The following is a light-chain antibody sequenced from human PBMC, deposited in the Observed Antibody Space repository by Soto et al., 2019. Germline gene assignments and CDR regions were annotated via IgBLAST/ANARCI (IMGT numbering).Light chain of an antibody. CDR3: QQFSSYPLT. CDR2: DAS. V-gene: IGKV3-20*01. Sequence: EIVLTQSPVTLSLSPGERATLSCRASQSVSNTYLAWYQQKPGQAPRLLIYDASSRATGIPDRFSSTGSGTDFTLTISRLEPEDFAVYYCQQFSSYPLTSGGGTKVDIK. J-gene: IGKJ4*01. CDR1: QSVSNTY.